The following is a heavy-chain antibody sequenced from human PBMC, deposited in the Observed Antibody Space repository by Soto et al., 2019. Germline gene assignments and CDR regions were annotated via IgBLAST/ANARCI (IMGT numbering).Heavy chain of an antibody. V-gene: IGHV1-69-2*01. Sequence: EVQLLQSGAEVKKPGATVKISCTISGYIFTAYYIHWVRQAPGKGLEWMAVIHPDDGELFYAESLQDRVTRVTSSADKSTDTVYMELSSLRSEYTAMYYCARGTSRVSGVDYWGQGTLVTVSS. D-gene: IGHD3-10*01. CDR1: GYIFTAYY. CDR3: ARGTSRVSGVDY. J-gene: IGHJ4*02. CDR2: IHPDDGEL.